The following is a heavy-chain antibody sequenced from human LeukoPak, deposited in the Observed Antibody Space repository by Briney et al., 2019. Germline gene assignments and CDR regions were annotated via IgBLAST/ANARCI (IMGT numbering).Heavy chain of an antibody. Sequence: SETLSLTCTVSGGSISSYYWSWIRQPPGKGLEWIGSIYYSGSTYYNPSLKSRVTISVDTSKNQFSLKLSSVTAADTAVYYCARGVVGATRAVAYYYYMDVWGKGTTVTISS. D-gene: IGHD1-26*01. CDR1: GGSISSYY. CDR3: ARGVVGATRAVAYYYYMDV. V-gene: IGHV4-59*05. J-gene: IGHJ6*03. CDR2: IYYSGST.